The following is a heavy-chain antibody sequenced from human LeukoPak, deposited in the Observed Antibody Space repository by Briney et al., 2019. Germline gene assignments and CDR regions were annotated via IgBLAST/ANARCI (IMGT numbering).Heavy chain of an antibody. CDR2: ISWNSGSI. CDR1: GFTFSSYW. Sequence: GGSLRLSCAASGFTFSSYWMHWVRQTPGKGLEWVSGISWNSGSIGYADSVKGRFTISRDNAKNSLYLQMNSLRAEDTALYYCAKDIYSYAQRAFDIWGQGTMVTVSS. CDR3: AKDIYSYAQRAFDI. V-gene: IGHV3-9*01. D-gene: IGHD5-18*01. J-gene: IGHJ3*02.